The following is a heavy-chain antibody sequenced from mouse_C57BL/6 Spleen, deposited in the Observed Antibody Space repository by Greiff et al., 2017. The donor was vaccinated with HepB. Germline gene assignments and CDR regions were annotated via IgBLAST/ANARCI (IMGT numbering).Heavy chain of an antibody. CDR3: ARRTTVVATGKDFDY. CDR2: ISTYYGDA. D-gene: IGHD1-1*01. CDR1: GYTFTDYA. Sequence: QVHVKQSGPELVRPGVSVKISCKGSGYTFTDYAMHWVKQSHAKSLEWIGVISTYYGDASYNQKFKDKATMTVDKSSSTAYMELARLTSEDSAVYYCARRTTVVATGKDFDYWGQGTTLTVSS. J-gene: IGHJ2*01. V-gene: IGHV1-67*01.